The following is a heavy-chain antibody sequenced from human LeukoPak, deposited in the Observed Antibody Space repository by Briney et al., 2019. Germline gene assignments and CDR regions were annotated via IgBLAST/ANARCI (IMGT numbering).Heavy chain of an antibody. CDR3: ASHNNWRLDI. Sequence: PGGSLRLSCAASGFTFSTYWMSWVRRAPGKGLEWVANIKPDGSETYYVDFVKGRFTISRDNTKNSLYLQMNSLRAEDTAVYYCASHNNWRLDIWGQGTMVTVSS. V-gene: IGHV3-7*01. CDR2: IKPDGSET. J-gene: IGHJ3*02. CDR1: GFTFSTYW. D-gene: IGHD1-1*01.